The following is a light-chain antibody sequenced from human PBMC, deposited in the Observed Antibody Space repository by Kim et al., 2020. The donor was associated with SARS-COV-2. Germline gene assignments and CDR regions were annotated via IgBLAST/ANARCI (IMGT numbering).Light chain of an antibody. CDR2: AAS. J-gene: IGKJ4*01. Sequence: EIVLTQSPGTLSLSPGERATLSCRASQSVSSSSFAWYQQKPGQAPRLLMYAASSRATGIPDRFSGSGSGTDFTLTISRLEPEDFAVYYCQQYVGSAPTFGGGTKLEI. CDR3: QQYVGSAPT. V-gene: IGKV3-20*01. CDR1: QSVSSSS.